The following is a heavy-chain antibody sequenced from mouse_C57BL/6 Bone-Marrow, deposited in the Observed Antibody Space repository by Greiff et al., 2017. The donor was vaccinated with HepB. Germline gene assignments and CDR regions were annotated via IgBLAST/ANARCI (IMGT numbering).Heavy chain of an antibody. Sequence: VHVKQSVAELVRPGASVKLSCTASGFNIKNTYMHWVKQRPEQGLEWIGRIDPANGNTKYAPKFQGKATITADTSSNTAYLQLSSLTSEDTAIYYCAGDLLWPHYYAMDYWGQGTSVTVSS. V-gene: IGHV14-3*01. D-gene: IGHD2-1*01. CDR1: GFNIKNTY. J-gene: IGHJ4*01. CDR2: IDPANGNT. CDR3: AGDLLWPHYYAMDY.